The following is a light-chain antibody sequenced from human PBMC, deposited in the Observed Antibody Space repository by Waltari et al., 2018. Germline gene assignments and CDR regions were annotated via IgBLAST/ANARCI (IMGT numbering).Light chain of an antibody. CDR3: QQANSFPLS. Sequence: DIQMTQSPSSVSASVGYRVTHSCRATQSISTWLAWFQQKPGKAPKLLIYAASSLQSGVPSRFSGSGSGTDFTLTISSLQTEDFATYYCQQANSFPLSFGQGTRVEI. J-gene: IGKJ5*01. CDR1: QSISTW. V-gene: IGKV1-12*01. CDR2: AAS.